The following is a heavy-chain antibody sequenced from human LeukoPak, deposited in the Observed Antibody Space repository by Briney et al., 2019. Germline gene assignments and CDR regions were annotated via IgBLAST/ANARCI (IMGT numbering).Heavy chain of an antibody. CDR1: GYTFTAFH. V-gene: IGHV1-2*02. CDR2: INPNTGAT. J-gene: IGHJ4*02. CDR3: ARGEVDSSGWDCFHF. Sequence: ASVKVSCKASGYTFTAFHMHWVRRAPGQGLEWMGWINPNTGATSYPQKFQGRVTMTGDTSSSTAYMELSSLRSDDTAVYYCARGEVDSSGWDCFHFWGQGALVTVSS. D-gene: IGHD6-19*01.